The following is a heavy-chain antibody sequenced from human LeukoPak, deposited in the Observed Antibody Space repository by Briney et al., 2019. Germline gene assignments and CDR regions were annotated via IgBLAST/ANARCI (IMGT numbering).Heavy chain of an antibody. CDR3: AREGGDGGMDV. D-gene: IGHD2-21*01. CDR2: ISAYNGKT. CDR1: GYIFTSYG. Sequence: ASVKVSCKASGYIFTSYGISWVRQAPGQGLEWMGLISAYNGKTNYAQKLQGRVTMTTDTSTGTVYVELRSLRSDDTAVYYCAREGGDGGMDVWGKGTTVTVSS. J-gene: IGHJ6*04. V-gene: IGHV1-18*04.